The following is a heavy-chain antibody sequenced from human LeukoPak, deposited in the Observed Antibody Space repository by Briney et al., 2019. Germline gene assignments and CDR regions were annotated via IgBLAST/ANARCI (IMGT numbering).Heavy chain of an antibody. CDR1: GFTFSSYA. J-gene: IGHJ4*02. D-gene: IGHD2-21*01. V-gene: IGHV3-23*01. CDR2: ISGSGVST. CDR3: AKLKIVAGGYFDY. Sequence: GGSLRLSCAASGFTFSSYAMSWVRQAPGKGLEWVSAISGSGVSTYYADSVKGRFTISRDNSKNTLYLQMNSLRAEDTAVYYCAKLKIVAGGYFDYWGQGTLVTVSS.